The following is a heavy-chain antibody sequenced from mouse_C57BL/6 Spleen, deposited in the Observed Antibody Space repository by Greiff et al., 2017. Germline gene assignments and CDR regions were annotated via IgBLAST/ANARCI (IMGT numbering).Heavy chain of an antibody. J-gene: IGHJ2*01. V-gene: IGHV1-81*01. CDR3: ASGSYSNYPDY. D-gene: IGHD1-1*02. Sequence: VKLVESGAELARPGASVKLSCKASGYTFTRYGISWVKQRTGQGLEWIGEIYPRSGNTYYNEKFKGKATLTADKSSRTAYMQLRSLTSEDSADYFGASGSYSNYPDYWGQGTTLTVSS. CDR1: GYTFTRYG. CDR2: IYPRSGNT.